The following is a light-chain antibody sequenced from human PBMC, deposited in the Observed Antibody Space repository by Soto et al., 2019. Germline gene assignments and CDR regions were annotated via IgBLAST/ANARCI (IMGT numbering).Light chain of an antibody. V-gene: IGLV1-44*01. J-gene: IGLJ3*02. Sequence: QSVLTQPPSASGTPGQRVSISCSGSRSNIGSNTVNWYQHLPGTAPRLLIYSNNQRPSGVPDRFSASKSGASASLAIIGLQSEDEADYYCAAWDDSLNGVLFGGGTKVT. CDR3: AAWDDSLNGVL. CDR2: SNN. CDR1: RSNIGSNT.